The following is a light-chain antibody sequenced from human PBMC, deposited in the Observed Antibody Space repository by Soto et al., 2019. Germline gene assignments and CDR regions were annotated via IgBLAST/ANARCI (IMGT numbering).Light chain of an antibody. J-gene: IGLJ1*01. V-gene: IGLV2-8*01. Sequence: LTQPPSASGSPGQSVTISCTGTSSDVGGYNYVSWYQQHPGKAPKLMIYEVSKRPSGVPDRFSGSKSGNTASLTVSGLHADGEADYYCSSYAGSNRGFGTGTKVTVL. CDR2: EVS. CDR3: SSYAGSNRG. CDR1: SSDVGGYNY.